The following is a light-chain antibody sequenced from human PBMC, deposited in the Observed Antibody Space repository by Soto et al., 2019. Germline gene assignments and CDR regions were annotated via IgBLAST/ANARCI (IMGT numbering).Light chain of an antibody. CDR3: QQYNSFPWT. CDR2: KAS. CDR1: QSFSSW. J-gene: IGKJ1*01. Sequence: IQMTQSPSTLSAFVGDTVTISCRASQSFSSWLAWYQQKPGKAPKLLIYKASSLQSGVPSRFSGSGSGTEFTLTISSLQPDDFATYYCQQYNSFPWTFGQGTKVDIK. V-gene: IGKV1-5*03.